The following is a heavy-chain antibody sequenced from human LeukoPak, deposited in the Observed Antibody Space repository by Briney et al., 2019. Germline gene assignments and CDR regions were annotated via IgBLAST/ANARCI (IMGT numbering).Heavy chain of an antibody. CDR2: INPNSGGT. Sequence: ASVEVSCRASGYTFTGYYMHWVRQAPGQGLEWMGWINPNSGGTNYAQKFQGRVTMTRDTSISTAYMELSRLRSDDTAVCYCARALVGATDYWGQGTLVTVSS. CDR1: GYTFTGYY. J-gene: IGHJ4*02. CDR3: ARALVGATDY. D-gene: IGHD1-26*01. V-gene: IGHV1-2*02.